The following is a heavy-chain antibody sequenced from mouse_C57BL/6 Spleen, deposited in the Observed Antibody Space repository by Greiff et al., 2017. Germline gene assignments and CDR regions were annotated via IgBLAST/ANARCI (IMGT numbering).Heavy chain of an antibody. V-gene: IGHV1-82*01. Sequence: QVQLQQSGPELVKPGASVTISCKASGYAFSSSWMNWVKPRPGKGLEWIGRIYPGDGDTNYNGKFKGKATLTADKSSSTACMKLSSLTSEDSAVYFCASGYYYAMDYWGQGTSVTVSS. CDR1: GYAFSSSW. J-gene: IGHJ4*01. CDR2: IYPGDGDT. CDR3: ASGYYYAMDY.